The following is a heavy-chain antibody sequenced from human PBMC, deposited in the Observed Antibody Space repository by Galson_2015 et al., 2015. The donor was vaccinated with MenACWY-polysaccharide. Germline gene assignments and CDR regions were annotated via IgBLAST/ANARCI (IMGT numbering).Heavy chain of an antibody. CDR1: GFNFGDYG. Sequence: SLRLSCAASGFNFGDYGMIWIRQAPGKGLEWISLIRSKAYGGTPESAASVKGRFTISRDASENSLSLQMHSLRTEDTAVYYCVSWQYGRSSYWGQGTLVTVS. D-gene: IGHD6-6*01. CDR3: VSWQYGRSSY. J-gene: IGHJ4*01. CDR2: IRSKAYGGTP. V-gene: IGHV3-49*03.